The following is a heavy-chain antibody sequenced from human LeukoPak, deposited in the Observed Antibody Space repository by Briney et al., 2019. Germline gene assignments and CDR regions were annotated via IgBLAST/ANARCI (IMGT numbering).Heavy chain of an antibody. CDR3: ARGADFWSGYNDY. J-gene: IGHJ4*02. CDR1: GYTFTGYY. CDR2: INPNSGVT. Sequence: GASVTVSFTSSGYTFTGYYMQWVRQAPGQGREWMGWINPNSGVTNYAQKFQGRVTMTRDTSISTAYMELSRLRSDDTAVYFCARGADFWSGYNDYWGQGTLVSVSS. V-gene: IGHV1-2*02. D-gene: IGHD3-3*01.